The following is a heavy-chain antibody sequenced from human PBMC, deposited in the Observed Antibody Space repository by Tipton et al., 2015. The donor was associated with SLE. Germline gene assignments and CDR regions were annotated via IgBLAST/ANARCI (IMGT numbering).Heavy chain of an antibody. D-gene: IGHD2-8*02. CDR2: INHSGTT. V-gene: IGHV4-34*01. CDR3: AREWCSIGACHFDY. J-gene: IGHJ4*02. Sequence: TLSLTCAVYGGSFSGFYWSWIRQPPGKGLEWIGEINHSGTTKYSPSLKSRVTISRDTSKNQFSLRLSSVTAADTAVYYCAREWCSIGACHFDYWGQGTLVTVSS. CDR1: GGSFSGFY.